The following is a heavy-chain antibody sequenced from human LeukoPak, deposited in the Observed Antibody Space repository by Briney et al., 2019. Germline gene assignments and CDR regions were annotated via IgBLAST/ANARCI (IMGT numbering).Heavy chain of an antibody. Sequence: GASVKVSCKASGYTFTGYYMHWVRQAPGQGLEWMGWINPNSGGTNYAQKFQGRVTMTRDTSISTAYMELRRLRSEDTAVYYGFLDFWSGGTDYWGQGTRVTVS. CDR2: INPNSGGT. V-gene: IGHV1-2*02. J-gene: IGHJ4*02. D-gene: IGHD3-3*01. CDR3: FLDFWSGGTDY. CDR1: GYTFTGYY.